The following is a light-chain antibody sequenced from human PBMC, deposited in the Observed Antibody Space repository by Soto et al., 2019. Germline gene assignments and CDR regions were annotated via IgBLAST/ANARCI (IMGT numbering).Light chain of an antibody. CDR1: QSLTNPY. J-gene: IGKJ5*01. V-gene: IGKV3-20*01. CDR3: QHYNNWPIT. Sequence: ENVLTQSPGTLSLSPGDRATLFCRARQSLTNPYIAWYQQKPGQAPRLLISGASSRATGIPDRFSGSGSGTDFTLTISSLQAADFAVYHCQHYNNWPITFGQGTRLEIK. CDR2: GAS.